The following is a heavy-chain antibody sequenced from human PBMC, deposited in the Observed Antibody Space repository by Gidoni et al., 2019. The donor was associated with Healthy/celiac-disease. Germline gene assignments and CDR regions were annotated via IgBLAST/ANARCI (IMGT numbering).Heavy chain of an antibody. CDR3: ATSPENFDY. J-gene: IGHJ4*02. CDR1: GFTFSSYA. Sequence: QVQLVESGGGVVQPGRSLRLSCAASGFTFSSYAMHWVRQAPGKGLEWVAVISYDGSNKYYADSVKGRFTISRDNSKNTLYPQMNSLRAEDTAVYYCATSPENFDYWGQGTLVTVSS. V-gene: IGHV3-30-3*01. CDR2: ISYDGSNK.